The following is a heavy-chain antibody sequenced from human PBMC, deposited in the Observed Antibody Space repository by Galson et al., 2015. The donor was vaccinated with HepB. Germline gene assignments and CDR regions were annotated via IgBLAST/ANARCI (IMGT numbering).Heavy chain of an antibody. Sequence: ETLSLTCTVSGGSISSYYWSWIRQPPGKGLEWIGYIYYSGSTNYNPSLKSRVTISVDTSKNQFSLKLSSVTAADTAVYYCAREPRGLIVRAFDIWGQGTMVTVSS. CDR2: IYYSGST. J-gene: IGHJ3*02. V-gene: IGHV4-59*01. CDR1: GGSISSYY. CDR3: AREPRGLIVRAFDI. D-gene: IGHD2/OR15-2a*01.